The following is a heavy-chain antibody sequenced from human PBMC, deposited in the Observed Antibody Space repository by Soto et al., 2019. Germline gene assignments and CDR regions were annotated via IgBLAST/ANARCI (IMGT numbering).Heavy chain of an antibody. Sequence: SETLSLTCTVSGGSISSYYWSWIRQPPGKGLEWIGYIYYSGSTNYNPSLKSRVTISVDTSKNQFSLKLSSVTAADTAVYYCARVALHNYYDSSGYPWTDYWGQGTLVTVYS. CDR2: IYYSGST. CDR1: GGSISSYY. V-gene: IGHV4-59*01. D-gene: IGHD3-22*01. CDR3: ARVALHNYYDSSGYPWTDY. J-gene: IGHJ4*02.